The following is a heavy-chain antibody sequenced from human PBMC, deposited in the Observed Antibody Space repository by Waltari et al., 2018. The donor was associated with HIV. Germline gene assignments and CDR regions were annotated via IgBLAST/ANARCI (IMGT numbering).Heavy chain of an antibody. Sequence: QVQLVQSGAEVKKPGASVKVSCKASGYTFTSYDINWVRQATGQGLEWMGWMNPNSGNTGYAQKFQGRVTMTRNTSISTAYMELSSLRSEDTAVYYCARSFTTYYYYGMDVWGQGTTVTVSS. CDR1: GYTFTSYD. CDR2: MNPNSGNT. D-gene: IGHD1-1*01. V-gene: IGHV1-8*01. CDR3: ARSFTTYYYYGMDV. J-gene: IGHJ6*02.